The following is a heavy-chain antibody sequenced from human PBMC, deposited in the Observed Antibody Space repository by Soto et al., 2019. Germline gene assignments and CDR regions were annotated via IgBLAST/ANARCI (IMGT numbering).Heavy chain of an antibody. D-gene: IGHD3-9*01. V-gene: IGHV1-3*01. CDR1: GYTFTSYA. CDR2: INAGNGNT. Sequence: VASVKVSCKASGYTFTSYAMHWVRQAPGQRLEWMGWINAGNGNTKYSQKFQGRVTITRDTSASTAYMELSSLRSEDTAVYYCARDGYDILTGYFDYWGQGTLVTVS. J-gene: IGHJ4*02. CDR3: ARDGYDILTGYFDY.